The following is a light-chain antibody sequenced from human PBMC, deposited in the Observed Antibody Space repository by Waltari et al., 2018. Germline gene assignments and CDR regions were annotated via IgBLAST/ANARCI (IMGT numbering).Light chain of an antibody. CDR2: KAS. CDR1: QSISSW. V-gene: IGKV1-5*03. J-gene: IGKJ1*01. Sequence: DIQMTQSPSTRSASVGDRVTITCRASQSISSWLAWYQQKPGKAPKLLIYKASSLESGVPSRFSGSGSGTEFTLTISSLQPDDFATYYCQQYNSHLVAFGQGTKVEIK. CDR3: QQYNSHLVA.